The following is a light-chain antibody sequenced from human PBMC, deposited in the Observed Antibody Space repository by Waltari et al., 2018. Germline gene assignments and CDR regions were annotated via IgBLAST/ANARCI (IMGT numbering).Light chain of an antibody. Sequence: EMVLTQSPGTLSLSPGERATLSCRVSQTLTDNYLGWYQQKPGQPPRLLIYAASRRATGIPDRFSGSGSGTDFTLTITRLEPEDFAVFYCQHFGSSRWTFGQGTKVEIK. CDR3: QHFGSSRWT. V-gene: IGKV3-20*01. CDR1: QTLTDNY. J-gene: IGKJ1*01. CDR2: AAS.